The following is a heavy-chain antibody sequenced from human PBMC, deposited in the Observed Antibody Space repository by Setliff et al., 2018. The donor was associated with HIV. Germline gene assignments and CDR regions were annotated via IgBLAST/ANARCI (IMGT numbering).Heavy chain of an antibody. Sequence: GGSLRLSCVASAASGFTFSDAWMSWVRQAPGKGLEWVGRTRSVSDGGRTDYAAPVKGRFTISRDDSKNMLYLQMNSLKIEDTAVYYCARELAATWLYYYYGMDVWGQGTTVTVSS. CDR1: GFTFSDAW. J-gene: IGHJ6*02. CDR2: TRSVSDGGRT. CDR3: ARELAATWLYYYYGMDV. V-gene: IGHV3-15*01. D-gene: IGHD2-15*01.